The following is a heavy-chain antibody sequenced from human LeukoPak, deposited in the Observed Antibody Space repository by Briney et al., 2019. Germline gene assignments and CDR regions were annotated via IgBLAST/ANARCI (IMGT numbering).Heavy chain of an antibody. Sequence: GRSLRLSCAASGFTFSSYGMNWVRQAPGKGLEWVAVICNDGSNKYYADSVKGRFTISRDNPKNTLYLQMNSLRVEGTAVYYCAREPYYYDSSGYYLDYWGQGTLVTVSS. D-gene: IGHD3-22*01. CDR3: AREPYYYDSSGYYLDY. CDR2: ICNDGSNK. J-gene: IGHJ4*02. CDR1: GFTFSSYG. V-gene: IGHV3-33*01.